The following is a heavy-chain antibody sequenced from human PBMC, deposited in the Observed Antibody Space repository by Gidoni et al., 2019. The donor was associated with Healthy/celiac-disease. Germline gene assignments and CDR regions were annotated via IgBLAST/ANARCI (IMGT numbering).Heavy chain of an antibody. CDR3: ARGSWAIFGVQENGMDV. Sequence: QVQLQESGPGLVKPSETLSLTCTVSGGSISSYYWSWIRQPPGKGLEWIGYIYYSGSTNYNPSLKSRVTISVDTSKNQFSLKLSSVTAADTAVYYCARGSWAIFGVQENGMDVWGQGTTVTVSS. V-gene: IGHV4-59*01. D-gene: IGHD3-3*01. CDR2: IYYSGST. J-gene: IGHJ6*02. CDR1: GGSISSYY.